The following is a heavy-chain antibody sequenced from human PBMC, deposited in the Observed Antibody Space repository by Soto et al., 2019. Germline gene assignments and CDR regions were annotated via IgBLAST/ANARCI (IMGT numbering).Heavy chain of an antibody. CDR3: ARDILTGYGYYYYYGMDV. D-gene: IGHD3-9*01. CDR1: GGSISSYY. V-gene: IGHV4-59*01. J-gene: IGHJ6*02. CDR2: IYYSGST. Sequence: SETLSLTCTVSGGSISSYYWSWIRQPPGKGLEWIGYIYYSGSTNYNPSLKSRVTISVDTSKNQFSLKLSSVTAADTAVYYCARDILTGYGYYYYYGMDVWGQGTTVTVSS.